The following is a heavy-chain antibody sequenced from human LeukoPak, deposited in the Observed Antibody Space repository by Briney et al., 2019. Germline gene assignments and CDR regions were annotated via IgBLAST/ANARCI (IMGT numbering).Heavy chain of an antibody. CDR2: INPSGGST. Sequence: GASVKVSCKASGYTFTSYYMHGVGQAPGQGVVGMGIINPSGGSTSYAQKVQGRVTMTRDTSTSTVYMELSSLRSEDTAVYYCARDPPAYYDYVWGRYPDYWGQGTLVTVSS. CDR1: GYTFTSYY. J-gene: IGHJ4*02. CDR3: ARDPPAYYDYVWGRYPDY. V-gene: IGHV1-46*01. D-gene: IGHD3-16*01.